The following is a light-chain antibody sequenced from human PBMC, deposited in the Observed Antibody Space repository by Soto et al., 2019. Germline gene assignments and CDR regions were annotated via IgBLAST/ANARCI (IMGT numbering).Light chain of an antibody. CDR2: GNS. V-gene: IGLV1-40*01. J-gene: IGLJ1*01. CDR3: QSYDSRLSGYV. CDR1: SSNIGAGYD. Sequence: QAVVTQLPSVSGAPGQRVTISCTGSSSNIGAGYDVHWYQQLPGTAPKLLIYGNSNRPSGVPDRFSGSKSGTSASLAITGLQAEDEADYYCQSYDSRLSGYVFGTGTKLTVL.